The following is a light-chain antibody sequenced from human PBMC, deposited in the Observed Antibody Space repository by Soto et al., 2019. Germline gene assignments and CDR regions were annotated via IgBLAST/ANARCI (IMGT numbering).Light chain of an antibody. CDR3: QQYGSSPR. Sequence: LTQSPSSLSASIRDTVSIACRASQGIATGLAWYQQKPGQAPRLLIYGASSRATGIPDRFSGSGSGTDFTLTISRLEPEDFAVYYCQQYGSSPRFGQGTRLEIK. J-gene: IGKJ5*01. CDR2: GAS. CDR1: QGIATG. V-gene: IGKV3-20*01.